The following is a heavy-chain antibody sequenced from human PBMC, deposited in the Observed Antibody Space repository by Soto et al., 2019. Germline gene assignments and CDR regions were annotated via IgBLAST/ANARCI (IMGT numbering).Heavy chain of an antibody. CDR3: VRDSLIGSTFSGYDGIDY. J-gene: IGHJ4*02. CDR1: GGTFSNDI. D-gene: IGHD5-12*01. CDR2: NIPLLDTT. V-gene: IGHV1-69*08. Sequence: QVQLVQSGAEVKKPGSSVKVSCKTSGGTFSNDIITWVRQAPGQGLEWMGRNIPLLDTTKHAQKFQGRVTITADKSTGTAYMDMNSLRSEDTAVYYCVRDSLIGSTFSGYDGIDYWGQGTLVTVSS.